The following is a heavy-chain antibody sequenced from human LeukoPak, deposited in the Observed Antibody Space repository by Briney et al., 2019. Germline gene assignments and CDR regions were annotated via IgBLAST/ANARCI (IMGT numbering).Heavy chain of an antibody. J-gene: IGHJ4*02. CDR3: ARRATTNRGYSYGLDY. CDR2: ISGTGANT. V-gene: IGHV3-23*01. CDR1: GFTFSNYV. Sequence: GGSLRLSCAVSGFTFSNYVMIWVRQAPGKGLEWVSAISGTGANTFYADSVKGRFTMSRDNPKNMLYLQMNSLRAEDTAVYYCARRATTNRGYSYGLDYWGQGTLVTVSS. D-gene: IGHD5-18*01.